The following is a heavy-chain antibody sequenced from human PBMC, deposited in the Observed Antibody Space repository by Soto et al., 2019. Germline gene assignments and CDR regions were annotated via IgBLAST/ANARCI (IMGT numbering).Heavy chain of an antibody. CDR3: ARRFYYGDYGYFDL. CDR1: GGSISSYY. J-gene: IGHJ2*01. V-gene: IGHV4-59*08. CDR2: TYYSGST. D-gene: IGHD4-17*01. Sequence: SETLSLTCTVSGGSISSYYWSWIRQPPGKGLEWIGYTYYSGSTNYNPSLKSRVTISVDTSKNQFSLKLSSVTAADTAVYYCARRFYYGDYGYFDLWGRGTLVTVSS.